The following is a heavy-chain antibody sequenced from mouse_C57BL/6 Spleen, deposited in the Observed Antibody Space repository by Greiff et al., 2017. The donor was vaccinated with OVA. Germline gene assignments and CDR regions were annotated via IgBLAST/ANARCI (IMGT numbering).Heavy chain of an antibody. V-gene: IGHV1-69*01. D-gene: IGHD1-1*01. CDR1: GYTFTSYW. J-gene: IGHJ2*01. CDR2: IDPSDSYT. Sequence: VQLQQPGAELVMPGASVKLSCKASGYTFTSYWMHWVKQRPGQGLEWIGEIDPSDSYTNYNQKFKGKSTLTVDKSSSTAYMQLSSLTSEDSAVYYCARSGDYGSYYFDYWGQGTTLTVSS. CDR3: ARSGDYGSYYFDY.